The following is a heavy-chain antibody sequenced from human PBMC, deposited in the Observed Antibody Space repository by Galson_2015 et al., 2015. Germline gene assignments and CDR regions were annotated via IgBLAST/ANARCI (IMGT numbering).Heavy chain of an antibody. J-gene: IGHJ4*02. CDR1: GFTFSSYR. V-gene: IGHV3-21*01. CDR2: ISSSSSYI. D-gene: IGHD3-22*01. CDR3: ARGPYYYDSSGYYFDY. Sequence: SLRLSCAASGFTFSSYRMNWVRQAPGKGLEWVSSISSSSSYIYYADSVKGRFTISRDNAKNSLYLQMNSLRAEDTAVYYCARGPYYYDSSGYYFDYWGQGTLVTVSS.